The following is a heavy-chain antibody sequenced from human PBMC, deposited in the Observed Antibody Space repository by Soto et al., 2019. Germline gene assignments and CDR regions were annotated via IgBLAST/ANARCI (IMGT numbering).Heavy chain of an antibody. J-gene: IGHJ4*02. Sequence: GXSVKVSCKASVYTFTCYYIHWVRQAPGQGLEWMGWINPNSGGTNYAQYFQGRVTMTRDTSIRTAYMELSRLRSDDTAVYYCARASQASYYFDYWGQGTLVTVSS. CDR3: ARASQASYYFDY. CDR2: INPNSGGT. CDR1: VYTFTCYY. D-gene: IGHD6-6*01. V-gene: IGHV1-2*02.